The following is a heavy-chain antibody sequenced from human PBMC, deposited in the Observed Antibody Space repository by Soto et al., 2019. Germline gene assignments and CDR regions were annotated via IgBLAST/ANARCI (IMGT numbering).Heavy chain of an antibody. V-gene: IGHV1-69*02. D-gene: IGHD1-26*01. CDR2: IIPILGIA. Sequence: QVQLVQSGAEVKKPGSSVKVSCKASGGTFSSYTISWVRQAPGQGLEWMGTIIPILGIANYAQKFQGRVTITAYKSTSTAYMELSSLRSEDTAVYYCAISRSEWELQGAFDYWGQGTLVTVSS. CDR1: GGTFSSYT. J-gene: IGHJ4*02. CDR3: AISRSEWELQGAFDY.